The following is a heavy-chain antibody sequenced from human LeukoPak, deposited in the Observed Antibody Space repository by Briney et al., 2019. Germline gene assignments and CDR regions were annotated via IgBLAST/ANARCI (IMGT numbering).Heavy chain of an antibody. V-gene: IGHV3-23*01. Sequence: PGGSLRLSCAASGFTFSSHAMSWVRQPPGKGLEWVSAISDSGDSTYYADSVKGRFTISRDNSKNTLYLQMTSLRAEDTAVYYCAKYAVVGTPFFDYWGQGTLVTISS. D-gene: IGHD2-15*01. CDR2: ISDSGDST. CDR3: AKYAVVGTPFFDY. J-gene: IGHJ4*02. CDR1: GFTFSSHA.